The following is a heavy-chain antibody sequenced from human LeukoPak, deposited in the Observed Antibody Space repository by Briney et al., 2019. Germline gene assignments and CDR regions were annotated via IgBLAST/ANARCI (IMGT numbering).Heavy chain of an antibody. CDR2: IYYSGST. V-gene: IGHV4-59*08. D-gene: IGHD3-22*01. J-gene: IGHJ4*02. CDR1: GGSISNYY. CDR3: ARGAQWLDY. Sequence: PSETLSLTCTVSGGSISNYYWSWVRQPPGKGLEWIGYIYYSGSTNYNPSLKSRVTISVDTSKNQFSLKLSSVTAADTAVYYCARGAQWLDYWGQGTLVTVSS.